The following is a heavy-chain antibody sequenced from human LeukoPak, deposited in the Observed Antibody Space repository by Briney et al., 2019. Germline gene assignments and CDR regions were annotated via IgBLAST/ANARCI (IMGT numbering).Heavy chain of an antibody. Sequence: GGSLRLSCAASGFTSSDYDMHWVRQATGKGLEWVSAIGTAGDTYYPGSVKGRFTISRENAKNSFYLQMNSLRVGDTAVYYCARSKVITFGGVNYGMDVWGQGTTVTVSS. CDR3: ARSKVITFGGVNYGMDV. V-gene: IGHV3-13*01. J-gene: IGHJ6*02. D-gene: IGHD3-16*01. CDR2: IGTAGDT. CDR1: GFTSSDYD.